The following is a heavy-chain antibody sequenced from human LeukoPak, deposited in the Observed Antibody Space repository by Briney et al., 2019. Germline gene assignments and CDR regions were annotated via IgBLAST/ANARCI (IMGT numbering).Heavy chain of an antibody. Sequence: GGSLRLSCAVSGFTFSSSDMHWVRQATGKGLEWVSSIGKGGDTYYLASVKGRFTISRENAKNSLYLQMNSLRAGDTAVYYCARGGSIGFDYWGQGILVTVSS. CDR2: IGKGGDT. CDR1: GFTFSSSD. CDR3: ARGGSIGFDY. J-gene: IGHJ4*02. D-gene: IGHD2-15*01. V-gene: IGHV3-13*01.